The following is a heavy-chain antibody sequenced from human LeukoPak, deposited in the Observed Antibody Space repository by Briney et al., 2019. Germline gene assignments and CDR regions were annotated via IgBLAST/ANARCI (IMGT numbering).Heavy chain of an antibody. J-gene: IGHJ4*02. CDR3: AKLPYSSGQFYFDY. V-gene: IGHV3-23*01. CDR1: GLTFSSYA. CDR2: ISGSGGST. D-gene: IGHD6-19*01. Sequence: GGSLRLSCAASGLTFSSYAMSWVRQAPGKGLEWVSAISGSGGSTYYADSVKGRFTISRDNSKNTLYLQMNSLRAEDTAVYYCAKLPYSSGQFYFDYWGQGTLVTVSS.